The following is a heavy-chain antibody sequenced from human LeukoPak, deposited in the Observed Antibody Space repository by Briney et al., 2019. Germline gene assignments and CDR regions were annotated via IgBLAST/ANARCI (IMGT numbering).Heavy chain of an antibody. CDR1: GFTFSSNW. CDR2: IKQDGSEK. V-gene: IGHV3-7*01. J-gene: IGHJ6*02. Sequence: PGGSLRLSCGASGFTFSSNWMSWVRQAPGKGLEWVANIKQDGSEKYYVDSVKGRFTISRDNAKNSLYLQMNSLRVEDTAVYYCARVPAVRGVIDYYYGIDVWGQGTTVTVSS. CDR3: ARVPAVRGVIDYYYGIDV. D-gene: IGHD3-10*01.